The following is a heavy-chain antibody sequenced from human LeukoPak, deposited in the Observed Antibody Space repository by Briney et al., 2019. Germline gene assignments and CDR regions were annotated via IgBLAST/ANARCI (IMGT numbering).Heavy chain of an antibody. V-gene: IGHV3-7*01. D-gene: IGHD3-10*01. CDR2: IKQDGSDK. Sequence: AGGSLRLSCAASGFTFSNAWMSWVRQAPGKGLEWVANIKQDGSDKYYVDSVKGRFTISRDNAKNSLYLQMNSLRAEDTAVYYCARDYSASGAHDYWGQGTLVTVSS. CDR1: GFTFSNAW. CDR3: ARDYSASGAHDY. J-gene: IGHJ4*02.